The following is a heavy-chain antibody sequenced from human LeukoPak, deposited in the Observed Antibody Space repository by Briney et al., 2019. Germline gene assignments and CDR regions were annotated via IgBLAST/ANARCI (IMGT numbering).Heavy chain of an antibody. Sequence: PSETLSLTCAVYGGSFGGYYWSWIRQPPGKGLEWIGEINHSGSTNYNPSLKSRVTISVDPSKNQFSLKLSSVTAADTAVYYCARGPRGVRGVRYFDYWGQGTLVTVSS. V-gene: IGHV4-34*01. CDR3: ARGPRGVRGVRYFDY. CDR1: GGSFGGYY. D-gene: IGHD3-10*01. J-gene: IGHJ4*02. CDR2: INHSGST.